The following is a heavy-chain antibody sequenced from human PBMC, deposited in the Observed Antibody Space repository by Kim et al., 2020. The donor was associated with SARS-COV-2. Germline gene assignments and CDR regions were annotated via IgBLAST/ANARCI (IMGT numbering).Heavy chain of an antibody. D-gene: IGHD1-26*01. CDR2: IYHSGST. V-gene: IGHV4-38-2*02. Sequence: SETLSLTCTVSGYSISSGYYWGWIRQPPGKGLEWIGSIYHSGSTYYNPSLKSRVTISVDTSKNQFSLKLSSVTAADTAVYYCARIELQWDYYYGMDVWGQGTTVTVSS. CDR3: ARIELQWDYYYGMDV. CDR1: GYSISSGYY. J-gene: IGHJ6*02.